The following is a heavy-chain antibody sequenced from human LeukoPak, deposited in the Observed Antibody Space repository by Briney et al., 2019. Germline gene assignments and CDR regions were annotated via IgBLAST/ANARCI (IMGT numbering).Heavy chain of an antibody. Sequence: ASVKVSCKASGYSFTSYYMHWVRQAPGQGLEWMGIINPSGGNTNYAQKFQGRVTMTRDTSTSTVYMELSSLRSEDTAVYYCARGGPAKYYFDSSGHHYWGQGTLVTVSS. CDR1: GYSFTSYY. D-gene: IGHD3-22*01. CDR2: INPSGGNT. V-gene: IGHV1-46*01. CDR3: ARGGPAKYYFDSSGHHY. J-gene: IGHJ4*02.